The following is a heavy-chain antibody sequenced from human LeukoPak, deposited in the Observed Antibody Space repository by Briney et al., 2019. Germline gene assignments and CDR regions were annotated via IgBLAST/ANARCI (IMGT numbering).Heavy chain of an antibody. CDR2: IFPGDSDT. J-gene: IGHJ3*01. D-gene: IGHD3-22*01. CDR3: ARPNITSYYDSSGYDAFDV. V-gene: IGHV5-51*01. CDR1: GYNFTSYW. Sequence: GESLKISCKGSGYNFTSYWIGWVRQMPGKGLEWMGIIFPGDSDTRYSPSFQGQVTISADKSISTAYLQWRSLKASDTAIYYCARPNITSYYDSSGYDAFDVWGQGTLVAVSS.